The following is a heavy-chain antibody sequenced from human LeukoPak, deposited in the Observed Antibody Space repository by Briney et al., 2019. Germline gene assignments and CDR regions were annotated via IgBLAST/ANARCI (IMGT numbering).Heavy chain of an antibody. D-gene: IGHD6-6*01. Sequence: GGSLRLSCSASGFTFSNYAMHWVRQAPGQGLEWVALISYGGSAKFYADSVTGRFTISRENSKSTLDLQMNSLRTEDTAVYYCARVRDQRVYYFDYWGQGSLVTVSS. CDR1: GFTFSNYA. CDR3: ARVRDQRVYYFDY. CDR2: ISYGGSAK. J-gene: IGHJ4*02. V-gene: IGHV3-30*04.